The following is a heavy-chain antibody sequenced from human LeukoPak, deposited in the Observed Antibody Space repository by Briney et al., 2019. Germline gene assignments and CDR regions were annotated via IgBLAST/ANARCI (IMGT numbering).Heavy chain of an antibody. CDR2: INPNSGGT. CDR1: GYTFTGYY. CDR3: ARSGYSSSSHYYYYYMDV. D-gene: IGHD6-6*01. V-gene: IGHV1-2*02. Sequence: ASVKVSCKASGYTFTGYYMHWVRQAPGQGLEWMGWINPNSGGTNYPQKFQGRVTMTRDTSISTAYMELSRLRSDDTAVYYCARSGYSSSSHYYYYYMDVWGKGTTVTVSS. J-gene: IGHJ6*03.